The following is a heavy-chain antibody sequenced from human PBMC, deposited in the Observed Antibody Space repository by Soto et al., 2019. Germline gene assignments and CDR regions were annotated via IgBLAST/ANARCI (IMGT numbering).Heavy chain of an antibody. V-gene: IGHV4-34*01. J-gene: IGHJ6*02. CDR1: GGSFSGYY. Sequence: KTSETLSLTCAVYGGSFSGYYWSWIRQPPGKGLEWIGEINQSGSTNYKSSLKSRVTIPVDTSKNQFSLKLSSVTAADTAVYYCAAADWGHNFYYGMDVWGQGTTVTVSS. CDR2: INQSGST. D-gene: IGHD7-27*01. CDR3: AAADWGHNFYYGMDV.